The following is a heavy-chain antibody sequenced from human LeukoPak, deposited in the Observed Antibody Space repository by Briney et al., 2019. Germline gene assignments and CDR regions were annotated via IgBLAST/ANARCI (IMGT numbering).Heavy chain of an antibody. CDR2: ISYDGSNK. CDR1: GFTISSYA. D-gene: IGHD5-12*01. V-gene: IGHV3-30-3*01. J-gene: IGHJ3*02. CDR3: AREMVATSLGAVDI. Sequence: GRSLRLSCAASGFTISSYAMHWVRQAPGKGLEWVAVISYDGSNKYYADTVKGRFTISRDNSKNTPYLQMNSLRAEDTAVYYCAREMVATSLGAVDIWGEGTMVTVSS.